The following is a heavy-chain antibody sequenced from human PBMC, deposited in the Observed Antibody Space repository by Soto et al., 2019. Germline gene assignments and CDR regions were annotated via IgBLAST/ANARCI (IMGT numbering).Heavy chain of an antibody. CDR1: GFTFMAYT. J-gene: IGHJ4*02. CDR2: ISFDGNNK. Sequence: GGSLRLSCAASGFTFMAYTMHWVRQAPGKGLEWVALISFDGNNKYYADSVKGRVTISRDNSKNTLDLQMNSVRPEDTAVYYCAKLGFDSSGASSVFDYWGQGSLVTVPQ. CDR3: AKLGFDSSGASSVFDY. V-gene: IGHV3-30*18. D-gene: IGHD3-22*01.